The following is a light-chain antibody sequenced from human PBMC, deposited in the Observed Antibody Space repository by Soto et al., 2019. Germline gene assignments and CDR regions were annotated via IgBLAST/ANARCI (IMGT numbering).Light chain of an antibody. J-gene: IGKJ5*01. CDR2: AAS. Sequence: DIQMTQSPSTLSGSVGDRVTFTCRASQGISTFLAWYQQKAGKAPKPLIYAASTLQSGVSSRFSGSGSGTDFTLTISSLQPEDSAIYYCQQLHSYPITFGHGTRLAIK. CDR1: QGISTF. CDR3: QQLHSYPIT. V-gene: IGKV1-9*01.